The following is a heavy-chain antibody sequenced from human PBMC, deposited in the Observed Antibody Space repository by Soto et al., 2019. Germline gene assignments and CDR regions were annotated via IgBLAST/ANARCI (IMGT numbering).Heavy chain of an antibody. V-gene: IGHV1-46*01. CDR3: ARGGHVVVVTAALDY. CDR1: GDTFTDYY. CDR2: VNPSGGHT. D-gene: IGHD2-21*02. J-gene: IGHJ4*02. Sequence: QVQLVQSGAEVKKPGASVKVSCKASGDTFTDYYIHWVRQAPGQGLEWMGTVNPSGGHTTYAQHFLGRMAMARDTSTGTLYMQLTSLPSEDTAIYYCARGGHVVVVTAALDYWGQGTLVTVSS.